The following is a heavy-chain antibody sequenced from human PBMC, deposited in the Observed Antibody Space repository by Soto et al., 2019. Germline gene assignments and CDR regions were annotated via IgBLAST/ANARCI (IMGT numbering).Heavy chain of an antibody. CDR3: ERGNVRRAARFDY. CDR1: GGSFSDYY. V-gene: IGHV4-34*01. Sequence: XATLSLTCAVYGGSFSDYYWSWIRQPPGKGLEWIGEINHSGSTNYNPSLKSRVTISVDTSKNQFSLKLSSVTAADTAVYYCERGNVRRAARFDYWGQGTLVTVSS. D-gene: IGHD6-6*01. J-gene: IGHJ4*02. CDR2: INHSGST.